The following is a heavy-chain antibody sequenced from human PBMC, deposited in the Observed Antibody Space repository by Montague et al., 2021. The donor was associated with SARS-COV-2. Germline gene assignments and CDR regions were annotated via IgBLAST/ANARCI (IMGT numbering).Heavy chain of an antibody. CDR1: GGSISSGSYY. V-gene: IGHV4-61*02. CDR3: ARAGTITMIVVVIDAFDI. D-gene: IGHD3-22*01. J-gene: IGHJ3*02. Sequence: TLSLTCTVSGGSISSGSYYWSWIRQPAGKGLEWIGRIYTTGSTNYNPSLKSRVTISVDTSKNQFSLKLSSVTAADTAVYHCARAGTITMIVVVIDAFDIWGQGTMVTVSS. CDR2: IYTTGST.